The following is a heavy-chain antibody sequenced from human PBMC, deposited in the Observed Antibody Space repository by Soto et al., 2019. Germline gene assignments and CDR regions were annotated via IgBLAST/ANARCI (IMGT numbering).Heavy chain of an antibody. V-gene: IGHV3-49*03. CDR3: AKYTSVSMYSGFGMDV. CDR2: IRSKDYGVTT. CDR1: GFTFSDYA. J-gene: IGHJ6*04. D-gene: IGHD3-10*02. Sequence: GGPLRLSCTTSGFTFSDYAICWFRQAPGKGLEWVGVIRSKDYGVTTDYAASVKGRFAISRDDSKSTAYLQMNSVTTDDSAVYLCAKYTSVSMYSGFGMDVWGEGTTVTVSS.